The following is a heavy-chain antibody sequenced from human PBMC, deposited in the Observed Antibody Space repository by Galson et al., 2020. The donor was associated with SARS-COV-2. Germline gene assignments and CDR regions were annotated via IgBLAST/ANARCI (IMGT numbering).Heavy chain of an antibody. CDR1: GGSISTFW. J-gene: IGHJ3*01. Sequence: SETLSLTCTVSGGSISTFWWSWIRQPPGKGLEWIGHIYYYGSTMYNPSLKSRVIMSIDTSKNQFSLKLSSMTAADTAVYYCARGFVLGDAFDLWGQGTMVTVSS. V-gene: IGHV4-59*01. D-gene: IGHD2-8*02. CDR3: ARGFVLGDAFDL. CDR2: IYYYGST.